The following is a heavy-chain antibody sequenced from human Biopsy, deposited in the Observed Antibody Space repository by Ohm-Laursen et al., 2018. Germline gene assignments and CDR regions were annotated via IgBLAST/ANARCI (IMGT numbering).Heavy chain of an antibody. J-gene: IGHJ5*02. CDR3: ARHPTGFWFDP. CDR2: IFYGGIT. CDR1: GGSISSETNY. V-gene: IGHV4-39*01. Sequence: SETLSLTCGVSGGSISSETNYWGWIRQPPGKGLEWIGSIFYGGITYYNPSLKSRVTISVDTSKNQFSLNLSSVTGADTAVYYCARHPTGFWFDPWGQGTLVTVSS.